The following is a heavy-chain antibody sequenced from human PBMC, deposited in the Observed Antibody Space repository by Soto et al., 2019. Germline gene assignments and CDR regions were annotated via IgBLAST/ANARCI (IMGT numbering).Heavy chain of an antibody. CDR1: GYTFTSYG. CDR3: ARAKDSSGSDDAFDI. Sequence: ASVKVSCKASGYTFTSYGISWVRRAPGQGLEWMGWISAYNGNTNYAQKLQGRVTMTTDTSTSTAYMELRSLRSDDTAVYYCARAKDSSGSDDAFDIWGQGTMVTVSS. D-gene: IGHD3-22*01. J-gene: IGHJ3*02. CDR2: ISAYNGNT. V-gene: IGHV1-18*01.